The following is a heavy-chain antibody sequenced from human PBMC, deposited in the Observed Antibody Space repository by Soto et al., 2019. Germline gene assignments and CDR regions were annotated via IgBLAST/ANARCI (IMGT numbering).Heavy chain of an antibody. Sequence: EVQLVESGGGLVQPGGSLRLSCAPAGFTFSYHWVHWVRQAPGKGLERVSRTTVDGSSISYADSVEGRFTISRDIAKNTFYLQMSSLRVEDTAVYYCTTRSSAVGYYAFDIWGQGTMITVSS. CDR3: TTRSSAVGYYAFDI. D-gene: IGHD3-22*01. V-gene: IGHV3-74*01. CDR1: GFTFSYHW. J-gene: IGHJ3*02. CDR2: TTVDGSSI.